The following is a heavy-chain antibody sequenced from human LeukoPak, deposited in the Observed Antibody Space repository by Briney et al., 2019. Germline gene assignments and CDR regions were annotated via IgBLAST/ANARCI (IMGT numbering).Heavy chain of an antibody. CDR3: TTDRDILTGYYTDY. V-gene: IGHV3-15*01. Sequence: GGSLRLSCAASGFTFSNAWMSWVRQAPGKGLEWVGRIKSKTDGGTTDYAAPVKGRFTISRDDSKNTLYLQMNSLKTEDTAVYYCTTDRDILTGYYTDYWGQGTLVTVSS. J-gene: IGHJ4*02. CDR1: GFTFSNAW. CDR2: IKSKTDGGTT. D-gene: IGHD3-9*01.